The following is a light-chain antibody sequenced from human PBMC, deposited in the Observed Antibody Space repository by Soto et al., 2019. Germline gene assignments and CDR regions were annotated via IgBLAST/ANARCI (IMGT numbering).Light chain of an antibody. CDR3: QHYGGSPRYT. J-gene: IGKJ2*01. Sequence: EIVLTQSPGTLSLSPGERATLSCRASQSVSSNYLAWYQQKPGQAPRLLIYGASSRATGIPDRFSGSGSGTDFTLTISRLEPEDFAVYYCQHYGGSPRYTFRQGTKLEIK. CDR1: QSVSSNY. CDR2: GAS. V-gene: IGKV3-20*01.